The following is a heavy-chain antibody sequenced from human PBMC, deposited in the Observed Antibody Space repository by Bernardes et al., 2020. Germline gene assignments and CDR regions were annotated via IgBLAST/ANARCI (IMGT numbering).Heavy chain of an antibody. V-gene: IGHV4-4*02. D-gene: IGHD5-12*01. CDR3: ARSPSGFSVYDHPDY. Sequence: SETLSLTCAVSGGSISSSNWWSWVRQPPGKGLEWIGEIYHSGSTNYNPSLKSRVTMSVDKSKNQFSLKLTSVTAADTAVYYCARSPSGFSVYDHPDYWGQGTLVIVSS. J-gene: IGHJ4*02. CDR2: IYHSGST. CDR1: GGSISSSNW.